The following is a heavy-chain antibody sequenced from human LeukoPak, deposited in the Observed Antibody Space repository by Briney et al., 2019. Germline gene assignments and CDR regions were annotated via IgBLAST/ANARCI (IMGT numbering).Heavy chain of an antibody. CDR1: GFTFSTSW. V-gene: IGHV3-7*05. CDR2: IMHDGGEK. CDR3: TTVWGSHYGGSDYDRFEY. D-gene: IGHD3-22*01. J-gene: IGHJ4*02. Sequence: GGSLRLSCAASGFTFSTSWMSWVRQLPGKGLGWLANIMHDGGEKFYVDSVKGRCTTSRDDTKSSLYLQKNSLRAGDTAMYYCTTVWGSHYGGSDYDRFEYWGEGTLVTVSS.